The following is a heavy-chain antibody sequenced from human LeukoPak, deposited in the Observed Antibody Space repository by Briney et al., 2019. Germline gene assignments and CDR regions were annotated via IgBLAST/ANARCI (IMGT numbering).Heavy chain of an antibody. CDR2: MSSSSIYI. CDR1: GLTSSSYS. D-gene: IGHD3-22*01. CDR3: ARANYDSSGYYYLGQNVPNWFDP. J-gene: IGHJ5*02. V-gene: IGHV3-21*01. Sequence: GGSLRLSCAASGLTSSSYSMNWGPEAPGKGLEWVSSMSSSSIYIYYADSVKGRFTISRDNAKNSLYLQMNSLRAEDTAVYYCARANYDSSGYYYLGQNVPNWFDPWGQGALVTVSS.